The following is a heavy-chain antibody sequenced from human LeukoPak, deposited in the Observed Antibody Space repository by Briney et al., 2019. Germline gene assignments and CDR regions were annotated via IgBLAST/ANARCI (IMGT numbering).Heavy chain of an antibody. Sequence: SETLSLTCTVSGGSISSGGYYWSWIRQHPGKGLEWIGYIYYSGCTYYNPSLKSRVTISIDTSKNQFSLKLSSVTAADTAVYYCASVYDSSGYYPFWGQGTLVTVSS. CDR3: ASVYDSSGYYPF. CDR2: IYYSGCT. V-gene: IGHV4-31*03. D-gene: IGHD3-22*01. CDR1: GGSISSGGYY. J-gene: IGHJ4*02.